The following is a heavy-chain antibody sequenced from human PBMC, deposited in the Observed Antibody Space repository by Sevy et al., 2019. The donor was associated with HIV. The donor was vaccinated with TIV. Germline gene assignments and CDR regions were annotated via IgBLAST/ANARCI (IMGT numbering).Heavy chain of an antibody. CDR3: ARDIAVAGTTEHYYYFYGMDV. V-gene: IGHV3-11*01. CDR1: GFTFSDYY. Sequence: GGSLRLSCAASGFTFSDYYMSWIRQAPGKGLEWVSYISSSGSTIYYGDSVKGRFNISRDNAKNSLYLQMNSLRVEETAVYYCARDIAVAGTTEHYYYFYGMDVWGQGTTVTVSS. D-gene: IGHD6-19*01. CDR2: ISSSGSTI. J-gene: IGHJ6*02.